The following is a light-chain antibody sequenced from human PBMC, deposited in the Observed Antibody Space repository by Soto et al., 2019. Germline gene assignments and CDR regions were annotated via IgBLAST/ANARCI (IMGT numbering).Light chain of an antibody. J-gene: IGKJ1*01. CDR2: DAS. CDR1: QNIRSW. Sequence: DIQMTQSPSTLSASVGDRVTITCRASQNIRSWLAWYQQKPGKAPKLLIYDASSLESGVPSRFSGSGSGTEFTLTISSLQPDDFATYYCQQYNSYPWTFGQGTKVDNK. CDR3: QQYNSYPWT. V-gene: IGKV1-5*01.